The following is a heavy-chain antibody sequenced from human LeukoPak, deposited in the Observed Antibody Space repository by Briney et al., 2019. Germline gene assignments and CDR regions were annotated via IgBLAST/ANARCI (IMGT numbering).Heavy chain of an antibody. D-gene: IGHD1-14*01. CDR2: INPNSGGI. CDR1: GYTFVAYY. V-gene: IGHV1-2*02. Sequence: ASVKVSCKAFGYTFVAYYIHWVRQAPGQGLEWMGWINPNSGGINYAQKFQGRVTVTSDTSISTAYMELSRLRPDDTAVYYCARYEPRTGNFLLDSWGQGTLVTVSS. CDR3: ARYEPRTGNFLLDS. J-gene: IGHJ4*02.